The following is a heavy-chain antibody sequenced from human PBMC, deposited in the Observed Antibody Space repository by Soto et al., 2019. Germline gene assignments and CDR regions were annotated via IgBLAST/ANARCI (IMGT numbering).Heavy chain of an antibody. Sequence: GGSLRLSCVASGFHFSAYWMSWVRQAPGKGLEWVANIKEDGSDKYYVDSVKGRFTISRDNSKNTLYLQMSSLRAEDTAVYYCARQGGFWSGYYLGFGLRYFDCWGQG. J-gene: IGHJ4*02. V-gene: IGHV3-7*01. D-gene: IGHD3-3*01. CDR2: IKEDGSDK. CDR3: ARQGGFWSGYYLGFGLRYFDC. CDR1: GFHFSAYW.